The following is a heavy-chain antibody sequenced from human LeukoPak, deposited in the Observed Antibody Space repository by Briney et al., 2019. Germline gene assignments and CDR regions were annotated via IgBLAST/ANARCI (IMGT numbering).Heavy chain of an antibody. CDR2: IWYDGSNK. V-gene: IGHV3-33*01. CDR3: ARDHYDSSGYPGIGY. D-gene: IGHD3-22*01. J-gene: IGHJ4*02. Sequence: GGSLRLSCAASGFTFSSYGMHWVRQAPGKGLEWVAVIWYDGSNKYYADSVKGRFTISRDNSKNTLYLQMNSLRAEDTAVYYCARDHYDSSGYPGIGYWGQGTLVTVSS. CDR1: GFTFSSYG.